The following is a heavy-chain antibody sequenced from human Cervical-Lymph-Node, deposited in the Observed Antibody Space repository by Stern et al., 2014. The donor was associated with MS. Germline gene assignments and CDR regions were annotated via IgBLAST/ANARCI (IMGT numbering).Heavy chain of an antibody. Sequence: QVQLQQWGAGLLKPSETLSLTCAVYGGSFSGYYWSWIRQPPGKGLEWIGEINHSGSTNYNPSLKSRVTISVDTSKTQFALKLSSVTAADTAVYYCARGGTENRKYYYDSSGYQTFDYWGQGTLVTVSS. J-gene: IGHJ4*02. CDR3: ARGGTENRKYYYDSSGYQTFDY. CDR1: GGSFSGYY. CDR2: INHSGST. D-gene: IGHD3-22*01. V-gene: IGHV4-34*01.